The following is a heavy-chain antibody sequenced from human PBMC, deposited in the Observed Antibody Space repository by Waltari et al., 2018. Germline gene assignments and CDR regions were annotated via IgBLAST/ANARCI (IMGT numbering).Heavy chain of an antibody. Sequence: QAQLVQSGAEVTKTGASVKVSCRTSGYSCSRYYMYWVRKAPGQGLECMGQINPSGDGASYAQKFQGRFSMTKDTSTSTLYMELTSLRSEDTAVYYCARDSGTYGPDYWGQGSLVTVSS. D-gene: IGHD1-26*01. CDR2: INPSGDGA. J-gene: IGHJ4*02. V-gene: IGHV1-46*01. CDR1: GYSCSRYY. CDR3: ARDSGTYGPDY.